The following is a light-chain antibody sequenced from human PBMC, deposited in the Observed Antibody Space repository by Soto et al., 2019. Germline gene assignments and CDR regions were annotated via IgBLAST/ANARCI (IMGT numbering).Light chain of an antibody. CDR1: QRVPTKY. CDR3: QQRHMWPIT. CDR2: DVS. J-gene: IGKJ5*01. V-gene: IGKV3D-20*02. Sequence: IVLTQSPGTLSLSPGERATLSCRASQRVPTKYLAWFQQKPGQAPRLLMNDVSTRVTGFPDRFSGSGSETDFTLTISRLEPEDFAVYYCQQRHMWPITFGQGTRLEIK.